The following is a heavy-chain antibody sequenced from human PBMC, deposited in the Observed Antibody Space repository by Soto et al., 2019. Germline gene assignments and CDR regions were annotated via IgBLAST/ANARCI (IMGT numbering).Heavy chain of an antibody. CDR2: TYYSGST. J-gene: IGHJ4*02. Sequence: PSETLSLTCTVSGGSISSYYWSWIRQPPGKGLEWIGYTYYSGSTNYNPSLKSRVTISVDTSKNQFSLKLSSVTAADTAVYYCARHIKAYSSSPIDYWGQGTLVTVS. CDR3: ARHIKAYSSSPIDY. CDR1: GGSISSYY. V-gene: IGHV4-59*08. D-gene: IGHD6-13*01.